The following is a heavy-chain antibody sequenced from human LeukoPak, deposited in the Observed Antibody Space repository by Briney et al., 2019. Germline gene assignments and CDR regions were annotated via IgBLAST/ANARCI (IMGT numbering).Heavy chain of an antibody. J-gene: IGHJ5*02. CDR1: GVTFSRYW. V-gene: IGHV3-7*01. Sequence: PGASLRLSCAASGVTFSRYWMSWVRQAPGKGLEWVANIKQDGSAKYYADSVKGRFTISRDNAKNSLYLQMNSLRAEDTAVYYCAQECVDSTGYYSVPNWFDPWGQGTLVTVSS. CDR3: AQECVDSTGYYSVPNWFDP. D-gene: IGHD3-22*01. CDR2: IKQDGSAK.